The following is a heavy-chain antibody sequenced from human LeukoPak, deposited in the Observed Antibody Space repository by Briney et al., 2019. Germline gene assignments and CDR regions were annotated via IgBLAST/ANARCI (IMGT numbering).Heavy chain of an antibody. CDR3: ARTSSGWFPIDY. V-gene: IGHV3-7*01. CDR1: GFTFSSYE. D-gene: IGHD6-19*01. Sequence: PGGSLRLSCAASGFTFSSYEMNWVRQAPGKGLEWVANIKQDGSEKFYVDSVKGRFTISRDNAKNSLYLQMNSLRAEDTAVYYCARTSSGWFPIDYWGQGTLVTVSS. J-gene: IGHJ4*02. CDR2: IKQDGSEK.